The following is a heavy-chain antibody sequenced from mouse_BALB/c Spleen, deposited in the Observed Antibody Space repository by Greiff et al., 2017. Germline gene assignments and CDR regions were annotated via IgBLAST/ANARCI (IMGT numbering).Heavy chain of an antibody. J-gene: IGHJ3*01. CDR1: GYTFTGYE. CDR3: TRLILTGFAY. CDR2: IDPETGGT. D-gene: IGHD4-1*01. V-gene: IGHV1-15*01. Sequence: VKLMESGAELVRPGASVTLSCKASGYTFTGYEMHWVKQTPVHGLEWIGAIDPETGGTAYNQKFKGKATLTADKSSSTAYMELRSLTSEDSAVYYCTRLILTGFAYWGQGTLVTVSA.